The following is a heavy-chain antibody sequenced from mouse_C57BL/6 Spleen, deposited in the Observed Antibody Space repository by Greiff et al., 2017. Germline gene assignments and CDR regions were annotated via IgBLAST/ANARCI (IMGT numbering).Heavy chain of an antibody. CDR1: GYAFSSSW. V-gene: IGHV1-82*01. CDR3: ASNSDYFDY. CDR2: IYPGDGDT. Sequence: VQLQESGPELVKPGASVKISCKASGYAFSSSWMHWVKQRPGQGLEWIGRIYPGDGDTNYNGKFKGKATLTADKSSSTAYMQLSSLTSEDSAVYFCASNSDYFDYWGQGTTRTVSS. J-gene: IGHJ2*01. D-gene: IGHD1-3*01.